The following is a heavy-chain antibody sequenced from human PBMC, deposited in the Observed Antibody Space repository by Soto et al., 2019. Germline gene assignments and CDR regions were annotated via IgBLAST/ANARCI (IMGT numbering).Heavy chain of an antibody. Sequence: QVQLVESGGGVVQPGRSLRLSCVASGFTFSSYAMHWVRQAPGKGLEWVAVMACAGRKKYYADSVKGRFTISRDNSKNTLYLQMNIRGIEDTAVYDRARELERVCDYWGQGTLVTVSS. D-gene: IGHD1-1*01. CDR1: GFTFSSYA. CDR3: ARELERVCDY. CDR2: MACAGRKK. J-gene: IGHJ4*02. V-gene: IGHV3-30*04.